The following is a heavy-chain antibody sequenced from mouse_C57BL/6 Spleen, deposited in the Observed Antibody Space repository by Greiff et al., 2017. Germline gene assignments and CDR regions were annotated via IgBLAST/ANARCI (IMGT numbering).Heavy chain of an antibody. CDR2: IDPEDGDT. D-gene: IGHD1-1*01. V-gene: IGHV14-1*01. CDR3: TPYYYGSSSYYFDY. J-gene: IGHJ2*01. Sequence: EVHLVESGAELVRPGASVKLSCTASGFNIKDYYMHWVKQRPEQGLEWIGRIDPEDGDTEYAPKFQGKATMTADTSSNTAYLQLSSLTSEDTAVYYCTPYYYGSSSYYFDYWGQGTTLTVSS. CDR1: GFNIKDYY.